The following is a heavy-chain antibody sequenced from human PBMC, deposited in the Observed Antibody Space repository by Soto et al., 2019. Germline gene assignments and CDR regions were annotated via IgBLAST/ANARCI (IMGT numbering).Heavy chain of an antibody. CDR2: ISYDGSNK. CDR1: GFTFSSYG. V-gene: IGHV3-30*18. CDR3: AKEGLRFLEWLLSDESDYGMDV. J-gene: IGHJ6*02. Sequence: SLRLSCAASGFTFSSYGMHWVRQAPGKGLEWVAVISYDGSNKYYADSVKGRFTISRDNSKNTLYLQMNSLGAEVTAVYYCAKEGLRFLEWLLSDESDYGMDVWGQGTTVTVSS. D-gene: IGHD3-3*01.